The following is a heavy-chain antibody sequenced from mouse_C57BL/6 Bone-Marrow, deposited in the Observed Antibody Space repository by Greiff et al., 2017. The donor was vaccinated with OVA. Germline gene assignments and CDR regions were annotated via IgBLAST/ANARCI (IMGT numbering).Heavy chain of an antibody. CDR1: GFTFSSYT. CDR2: ISGGGGNT. Sequence: EVKLMESGGGLVKPGGSLKLSCAASGFTFSSYTMSWVRQTPEKRLEWVATISGGGGNTYYPDSVKGRFTISRDNAKNTLYLQMSSLRSEDTALYYCAFFTTVVRGYAMDYWGQGASVTVSS. CDR3: AFFTTVVRGYAMDY. D-gene: IGHD1-1*01. J-gene: IGHJ4*01. V-gene: IGHV5-9*01.